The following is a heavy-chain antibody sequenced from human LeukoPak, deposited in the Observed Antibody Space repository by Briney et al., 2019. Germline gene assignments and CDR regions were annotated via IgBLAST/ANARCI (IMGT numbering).Heavy chain of an antibody. CDR1: GFTFDDYG. Sequence: GGSLRLSCAASGFTFDDYGMVWVRQAPGKGLEWVASIKWNGGSTGYADSVKGRFTVSRDNAKNSLYLQMNSLRTEDTALYYCARDLMGYCGSSSCALGDAFDVWGQGTTVTVSS. CDR2: IKWNGGST. V-gene: IGHV3-20*04. D-gene: IGHD2-2*01. J-gene: IGHJ3*01. CDR3: ARDLMGYCGSSSCALGDAFDV.